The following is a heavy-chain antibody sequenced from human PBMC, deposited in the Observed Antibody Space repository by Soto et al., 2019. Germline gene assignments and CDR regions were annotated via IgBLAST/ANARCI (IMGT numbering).Heavy chain of an antibody. J-gene: IGHJ5*02. CDR1: GYTFTSYG. D-gene: IGHD1-26*01. CDR3: ARVVGALGHWFDP. Sequence: QVQLVQSGAEVKKPGASVKVSCKASGYTFTSYGLSWVRQAPGQGLEWLGRISAYNDNTNYAQKLQGRVTMTTDTSTSTASMELRSLKSDDTAVYYCARVVGALGHWFDPWGQGTLVTVSS. CDR2: ISAYNDNT. V-gene: IGHV1-18*01.